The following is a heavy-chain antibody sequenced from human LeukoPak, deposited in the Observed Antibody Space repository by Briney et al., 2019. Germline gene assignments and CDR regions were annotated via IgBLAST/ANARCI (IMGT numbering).Heavy chain of an antibody. J-gene: IGHJ6*04. CDR2: IYYSGST. CDR3: ASWGTTQPDIVVVVAATDV. Sequence: SETLSLTCTVSGGSISSYYWSWIRQPPGKGLEWIGYIYYSGSTNYNPSLKSRVTISVDTSKNQFSLKLSSVTAADTAVYYCASWGTTQPDIVVVVAATDVWGKGTTVTVSS. D-gene: IGHD2-15*01. V-gene: IGHV4-59*12. CDR1: GGSISSYY.